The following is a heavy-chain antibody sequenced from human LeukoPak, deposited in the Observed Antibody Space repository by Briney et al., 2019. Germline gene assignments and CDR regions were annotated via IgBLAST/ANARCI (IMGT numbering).Heavy chain of an antibody. D-gene: IGHD2-15*01. CDR3: ARGYCSGGSCSSWLDP. Sequence: ASVTVSCKASGYTFTSYGISWVRQAPGQGLEWMGWISAYNGNTNYAQKLQGRVTMTTETSTSTAYMELRSLRSDDTAVYYCARGYCSGGSCSSWLDPWGQGTLVTVSS. CDR1: GYTFTSYG. CDR2: ISAYNGNT. J-gene: IGHJ5*02. V-gene: IGHV1-18*01.